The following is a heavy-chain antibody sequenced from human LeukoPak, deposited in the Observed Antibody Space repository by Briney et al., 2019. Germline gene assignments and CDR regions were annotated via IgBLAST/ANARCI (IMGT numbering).Heavy chain of an antibody. CDR1: GGSISSGSYY. CDR2: IYTSGST. V-gene: IGHV4-61*02. J-gene: IGHJ6*03. Sequence: SETLSLTCTVSGGSISSGSYYWSWIRQPAGKGLEWIGRIYTSGSTNYNPSLKSRVTISVDTSKNQFSLKLSSVTAADTAVYYCARDRGSSPYYYYYMDVWGKGTTVTVSS. CDR3: ARDRGSSPYYYYYMDV. D-gene: IGHD6-6*01.